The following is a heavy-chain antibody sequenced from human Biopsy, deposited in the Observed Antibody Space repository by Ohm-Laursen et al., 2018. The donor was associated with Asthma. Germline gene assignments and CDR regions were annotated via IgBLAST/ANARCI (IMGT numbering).Heavy chain of an antibody. J-gene: IGHJ3*02. D-gene: IGHD3-9*01. CDR1: GYTFTDYS. Sequence: GSSVKVSCKTSGYTFTDYSIHWVRQAPGQGLEWMGRINPNSGDTKYAQRFQGRVTVTRDRSISTAYMELSRLRSDDTAVYYCARTYYDFLTGQVNDAFAMWGQGTMVTVSS. CDR2: INPNSGDT. V-gene: IGHV1-2*06. CDR3: ARTYYDFLTGQVNDAFAM.